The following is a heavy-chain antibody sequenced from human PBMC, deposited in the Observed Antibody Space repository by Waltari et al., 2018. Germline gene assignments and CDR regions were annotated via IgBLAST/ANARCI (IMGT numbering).Heavy chain of an antibody. J-gene: IGHJ4*02. CDR1: GYSISSGSC. D-gene: IGHD6-19*01. CDR3: ARVTVDQWPQRFDF. CDR2: IHHTGST. Sequence: QVQLRESGPGLVTPSETLSLICAVSGYSISSGSCWGWVRRPPGKGLEWIASIHHTGSTDYNPALGRRVTVSVDMARNQFSLNLRSLTAADTAFYYCARVTVDQWPQRFDFWGQGALVTVSS. V-gene: IGHV4-38-2*01.